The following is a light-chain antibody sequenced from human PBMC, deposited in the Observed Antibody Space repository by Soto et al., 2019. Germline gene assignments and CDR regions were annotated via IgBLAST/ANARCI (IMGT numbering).Light chain of an antibody. CDR1: QSFSSSY. J-gene: IGKJ3*01. CDR2: GAS. CDR3: QHYGSALFT. V-gene: IGKV3-20*01. Sequence: EIVLTQSPGTLSLSPGERATLSCRASQSFSSSYLAWYQQKPGQAPRLLIYGASSRATGIPDRFSGSGSGTDFTLTISSLVPEDSAVYYCQHYGSALFTFGPGTTVDVK.